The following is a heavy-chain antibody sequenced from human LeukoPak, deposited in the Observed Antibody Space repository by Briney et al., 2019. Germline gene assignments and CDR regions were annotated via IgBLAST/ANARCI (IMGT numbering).Heavy chain of an antibody. CDR1: GGSFSGYY. CDR3: ARGISDCSGGSCYSPYAFDI. CDR2: INHSGST. Sequence: PSETQSLTCAVYGGSFSGYYWSWIRQPPGKGLEWIGEINHSGSTKYNPSLKSRVTISVDTSKIQFSLKLSSVTAADTAVYYCARGISDCSGGSCYSPYAFDIWGQGTMVTVSS. D-gene: IGHD2-15*01. V-gene: IGHV4-34*01. J-gene: IGHJ3*02.